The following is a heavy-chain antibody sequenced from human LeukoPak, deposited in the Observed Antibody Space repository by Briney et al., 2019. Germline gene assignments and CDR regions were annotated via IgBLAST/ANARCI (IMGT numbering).Heavy chain of an antibody. CDR2: IYYSGST. V-gene: IGHV4-59*08. CDR3: ARYDSSGLGY. Sequence: SETLSLTCTVSGGSISSYYWSWIRQPPGKGLEWIGFIYYSGSTSYNPSLKSRVTISVDTSKNQFSLRLSSVTAADTAVYYCARYDSSGLGYWGQGNLVAVSS. CDR1: GGSISSYY. J-gene: IGHJ4*02. D-gene: IGHD3-22*01.